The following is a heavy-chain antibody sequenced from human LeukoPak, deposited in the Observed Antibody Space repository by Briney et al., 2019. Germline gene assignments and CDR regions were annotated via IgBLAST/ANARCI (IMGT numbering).Heavy chain of an antibody. V-gene: IGHV3-33*01. D-gene: IGHD2-2*01. CDR1: GFTFSTYG. Sequence: GGSLRLSCAASGFTFSTYGVHWVRQAPGKGLEWVALIWYDGSNKYSTDSVRGRFTISRDNSKNTLYLQMNSLRAEDTAVYYCARGKYCSSTSCIGDYFDPWGQGTLVTVSS. CDR2: IWYDGSNK. J-gene: IGHJ5*02. CDR3: ARGKYCSSTSCIGDYFDP.